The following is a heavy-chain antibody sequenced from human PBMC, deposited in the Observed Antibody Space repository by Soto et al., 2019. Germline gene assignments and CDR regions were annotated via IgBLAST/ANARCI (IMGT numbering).Heavy chain of an antibody. Sequence: SVKVSCKASGGTFSSFGISWVRQAPGQGLEWMGGIIPVFGRPNYAQRFRGRLTITADESTNTSYMELIDLTSEDTAVYYCAREASGYDFWGQGTQVTAPQ. CDR2: IIPVFGRP. D-gene: IGHD5-12*01. CDR1: GGTFSSFG. CDR3: AREASGYDF. V-gene: IGHV1-69*13. J-gene: IGHJ1*01.